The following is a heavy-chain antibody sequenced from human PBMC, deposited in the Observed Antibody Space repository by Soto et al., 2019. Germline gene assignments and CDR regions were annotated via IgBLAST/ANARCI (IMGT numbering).Heavy chain of an antibody. J-gene: IGHJ6*02. Sequence: ASVKVSCKTSGYTFVDHYLYWVRQAPGQGLEWMGWINPRNGDKKYAQKFQGRVTMIRDTIITTTYMDLSALTSDDTAVYYCARGELPHLDVMDVRRPAATGTVSS. V-gene: IGHV1-2*02. CDR3: ARGELPHLDVMDV. D-gene: IGHD1-1*01. CDR2: INPRNGDK. CDR1: GYTFVDHY.